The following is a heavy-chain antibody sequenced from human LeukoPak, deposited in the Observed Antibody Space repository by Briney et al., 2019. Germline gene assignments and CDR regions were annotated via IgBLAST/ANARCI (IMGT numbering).Heavy chain of an antibody. V-gene: IGHV1-8*01. CDR3: ALAVAGRDFDY. J-gene: IGHJ4*02. CDR1: GYTFTNYN. D-gene: IGHD6-19*01. CDR2: VNPYNGNT. Sequence: ASVKVSCKASGYTFTNYNINWVRQATGQGLEWMGWVNPYNGNTGYAQKFQGRVTMTRNTSISTAYMELSSLRSEDMAVYYCALAVAGRDFDYWGQGTLVTVSS.